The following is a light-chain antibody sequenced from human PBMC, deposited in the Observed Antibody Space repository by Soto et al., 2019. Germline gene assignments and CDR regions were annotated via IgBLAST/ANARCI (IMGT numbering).Light chain of an antibody. CDR1: SSDIGGYNY. J-gene: IGLJ2*01. CDR3: SSYTGSKKLL. V-gene: IGLV2-8*01. Sequence: SALTQPPSASGSPGQSVTISCTGTSSDIGGYNYVSWYQQYPGKAPKLMIFEVSKRPSGVPDRFSGSKSGNTASLTVSGLQAEDEATYYCSSYTGSKKLLFGGGTQLTVL. CDR2: EVS.